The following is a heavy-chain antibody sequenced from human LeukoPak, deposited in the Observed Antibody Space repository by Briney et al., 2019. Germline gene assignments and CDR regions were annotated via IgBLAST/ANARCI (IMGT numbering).Heavy chain of an antibody. J-gene: IGHJ5*02. D-gene: IGHD6-19*01. CDR3: ARGHLPGIAVAGLNWFDP. Sequence: SETLSLTCAVYGGSFSGYYWSWIRQPPGKGLEWIGEINHSGSTNYNPSLKSRVTISVDTSKNQFSLKLSSVTAADTAVYYCARGHLPGIAVAGLNWFDPWGQGILVTVSS. CDR1: GGSFSGYY. V-gene: IGHV4-34*01. CDR2: INHSGST.